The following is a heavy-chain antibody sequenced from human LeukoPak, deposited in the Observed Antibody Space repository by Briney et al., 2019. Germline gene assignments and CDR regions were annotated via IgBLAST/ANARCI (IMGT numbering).Heavy chain of an antibody. V-gene: IGHV3-74*01. CDR2: IKGDGIST. CDR1: GFTFRSHG. CDR3: ARDLSDYGDYPGY. J-gene: IGHJ4*02. Sequence: GTSLRLSCAASGFTFRSHGMHWVRQAPGQGLVWVSRIKGDGISTNYADSVKGRFTISRDIAKNTLYLQMNSLRAEDTAVYYCARDLSDYGDYPGYWGQGTLVTVSS. D-gene: IGHD4-17*01.